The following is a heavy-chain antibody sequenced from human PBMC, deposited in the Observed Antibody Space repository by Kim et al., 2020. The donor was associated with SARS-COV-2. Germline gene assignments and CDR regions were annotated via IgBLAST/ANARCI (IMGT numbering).Heavy chain of an antibody. J-gene: IGHJ6*02. Sequence: GGSLRLSCAASGFTFSNAWMSWVRQAPGKGLEWVGRIKSKTDGGTTDYAAPVKGRFTISRDDSKNTLYLQMNSLKTEDTAVYYCTTDLTVTTTPYYYYGMDVWGQGTTVTVSS. V-gene: IGHV3-15*01. CDR1: GFTFSNAW. CDR3: TTDLTVTTTPYYYYGMDV. CDR2: IKSKTDGGTT. D-gene: IGHD4-17*01.